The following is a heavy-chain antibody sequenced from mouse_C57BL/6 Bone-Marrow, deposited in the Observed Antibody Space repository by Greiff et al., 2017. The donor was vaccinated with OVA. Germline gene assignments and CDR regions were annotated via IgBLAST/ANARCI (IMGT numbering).Heavy chain of an antibody. CDR2: FYPGSGSI. D-gene: IGHD2-10*02. Sequence: VKVVESGAELVKPGASVKLSCKASGYTFTEYTIHWVKQRSGQGLEWIGWFYPGSGSIKYNEKFKDKATLTADKSSSTVYMELSRLTSEDSAVYFCARHEDNPYGNYWYFDVWGTGTTVTVSS. CDR3: ARHEDNPYGNYWYFDV. CDR1: GYTFTEYT. V-gene: IGHV1-62-2*01. J-gene: IGHJ1*03.